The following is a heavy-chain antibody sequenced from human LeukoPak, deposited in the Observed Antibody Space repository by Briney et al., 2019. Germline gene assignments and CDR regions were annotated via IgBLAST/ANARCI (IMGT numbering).Heavy chain of an antibody. CDR3: ARRTTVTTRGSPYFDY. D-gene: IGHD4-4*01. CDR1: GGSISSGGYS. Sequence: PSETLSLTCAVSGGSISSGGYSWSWIRQPPGKGLEWIGYIYHSGSTYYNPSLKSRVTISVDRSKNQFSLKLSSVTAADTAVYYCARRTTVTTRGSPYFDYWGQGTLVTVSS. CDR2: IYHSGST. V-gene: IGHV4-30-2*01. J-gene: IGHJ4*02.